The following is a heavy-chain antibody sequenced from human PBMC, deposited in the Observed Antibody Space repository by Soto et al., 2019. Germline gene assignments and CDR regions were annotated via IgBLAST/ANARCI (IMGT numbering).Heavy chain of an antibody. V-gene: IGHV3-7*01. CDR3: ARLRGDYFDN. J-gene: IGHJ4*02. CDR2: IKQEGSAT. Sequence: EVQLVESGGGLVQPGGSLRLSCVASGFTFSAYWMTWVRQAPGEGLEWLANIKQEGSATHDLDGRFAISRDNAKNSLYLQTSSLRAEDTAVYYCARLRGDYFDNWGQGTLVTVSS. CDR1: GFTFSAYW.